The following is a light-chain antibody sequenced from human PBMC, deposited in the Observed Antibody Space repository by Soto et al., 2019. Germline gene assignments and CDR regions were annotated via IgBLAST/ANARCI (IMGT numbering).Light chain of an antibody. Sequence: QSVLTQPPSASGSPGQSVAISCTGTSSDVGGYNYVSWYQQHPGKAPKLMIYEVNKRPSGVPDRFSGSKSGNTASLTVSGLQAEDEADYYCSSYAGSSNVFGTRTKATVL. J-gene: IGLJ1*01. CDR2: EVN. CDR1: SSDVGGYNY. CDR3: SSYAGSSNV. V-gene: IGLV2-8*01.